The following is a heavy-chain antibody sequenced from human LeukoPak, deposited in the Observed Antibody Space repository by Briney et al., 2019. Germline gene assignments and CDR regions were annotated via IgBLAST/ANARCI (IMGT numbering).Heavy chain of an antibody. D-gene: IGHD5-12*01. CDR3: ARVNSGYDQPIPHYYYYGMDV. V-gene: IGHV1-69*13. Sequence: SVKVSCKASGGTFSSYAISWVRQAPGQGLEWMGGIIPIFGTANYAQKFQGRVTITADESTSTAYMELSSLRSEDTAVYYCARVNSGYDQPIPHYYYYGMDVWGQGTTVTVSS. CDR1: GGTFSSYA. CDR2: IIPIFGTA. J-gene: IGHJ6*02.